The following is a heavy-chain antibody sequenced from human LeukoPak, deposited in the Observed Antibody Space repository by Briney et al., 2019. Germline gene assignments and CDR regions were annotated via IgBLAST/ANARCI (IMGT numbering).Heavy chain of an antibody. Sequence: SGPALVKPTQTLTLTCTFSGFSLSTDGMCVSWIRQPPGKALEWLARIDWDDDKYYSTSLKTRLTISKDTSKNQVVLTMTNMDPVDAATYFCARSLGYYYYYMDVWGKGTTVTVSS. CDR2: IDWDDDK. V-gene: IGHV2-70*11. J-gene: IGHJ6*03. CDR1: GFSLSTDGMC. CDR3: ARSLGYYYYYMDV.